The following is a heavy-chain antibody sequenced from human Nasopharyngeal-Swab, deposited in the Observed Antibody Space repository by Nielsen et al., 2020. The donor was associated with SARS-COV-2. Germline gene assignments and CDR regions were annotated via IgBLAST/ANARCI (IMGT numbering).Heavy chain of an antibody. CDR2: ISGSGGST. J-gene: IGHJ4*02. D-gene: IGHD3-22*01. V-gene: IGHV3-23*01. CDR3: ARLTANYYDSSGYQNFDY. Sequence: WIRQPPGKGLEWVSAISGSGGSTYYADSVKGRFTISRDNSKNTLYLQMNSLRAEDTAVYYCARLTANYYDSSGYQNFDYWGQGTLVTVSS.